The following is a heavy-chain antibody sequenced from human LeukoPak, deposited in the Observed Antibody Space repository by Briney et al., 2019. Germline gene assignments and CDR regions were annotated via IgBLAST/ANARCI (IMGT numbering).Heavy chain of an antibody. CDR3: ARSLRSRVDYYDSSGYPRGNAFDI. CDR1: GFTFDAYA. D-gene: IGHD3-22*01. CDR2: INWNGGRT. V-gene: IGHV3-20*04. J-gene: IGHJ3*02. Sequence: GGSLRLSCAASGFTFDAYAMSWVRQAPGKGLERVSGINWNGGRTGYADSVKGRFTISRDNAKNSLHLQMNSLRAEDTAVYYCARSLRSRVDYYDSSGYPRGNAFDIWGQGTMVTVSS.